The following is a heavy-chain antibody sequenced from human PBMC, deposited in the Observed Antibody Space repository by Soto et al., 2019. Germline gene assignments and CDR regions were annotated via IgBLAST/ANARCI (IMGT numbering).Heavy chain of an antibody. CDR3: ARDRDCSGGSCQFDY. CDR1: GFTFSSYS. V-gene: IGHV3-21*01. D-gene: IGHD2-15*01. CDR2: ISSSSSYI. J-gene: IGHJ4*02. Sequence: GGSLRLSCAASGFTFSSYSMNWVRQAPGKGLEWVSSISSSSSYIYYADSVKGRFTISRDNAKNSLYLQMNSLRAEDTAVYYCARDRDCSGGSCQFDYWGQGTLVTVSS.